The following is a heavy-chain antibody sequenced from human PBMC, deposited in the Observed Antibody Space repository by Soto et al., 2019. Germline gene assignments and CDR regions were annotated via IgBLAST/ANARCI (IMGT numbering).Heavy chain of an antibody. D-gene: IGHD6-6*01. CDR2: VYYTGST. CDR3: ARSIAVPSGHIDH. Sequence: SETLSLTCRVSGGSMSGYYWSWVRLAPGKGLEWIGHVYYTGSTNYNPSLQSRVSISVDTSNKHFSLSLSLVTAADTAVYFCARSIAVPSGHIDHWGQGIRVTVSS. CDR1: GGSMSGYY. V-gene: IGHV4-59*01. J-gene: IGHJ4*02.